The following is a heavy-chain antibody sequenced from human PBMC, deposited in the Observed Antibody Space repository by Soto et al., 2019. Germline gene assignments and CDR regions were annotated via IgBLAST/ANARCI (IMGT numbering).Heavy chain of an antibody. CDR3: ARDFFDSSDYTTNWFDP. V-gene: IGHV4-4*08. D-gene: IGHD3-22*01. J-gene: IGHJ5*02. CDR1: GGSISSYY. CDR2: IYHTGNA. Sequence: PSETLSLTCTFSGGSISSYYWSWIRQPPGKGLEWIGSIYHTGNANYNPSLKSRVTISVDTSKNQFSLKLTSVTAADAALYYCARDFFDSSDYTTNWFDPWGQGTLVTVSS.